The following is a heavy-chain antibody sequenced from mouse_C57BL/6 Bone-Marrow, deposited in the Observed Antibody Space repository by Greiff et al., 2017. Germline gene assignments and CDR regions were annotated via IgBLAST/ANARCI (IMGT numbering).Heavy chain of an antibody. CDR2: IDPSDSYT. CDR3: ARLLRYPEAGFAY. V-gene: IGHV1-59*01. CDR1: GYTFTSYW. Sequence: QVQLQQPGAELVRPGTSVKLSCKASGYTFTSYWMHWVKQRPGQGLEWIGVIDPSDSYTNYNQKFKGKATLTVDTSSSTAYMQLSSLTSEDSAVYYCARLLRYPEAGFAYWGQGTLVTVSA. D-gene: IGHD1-1*01. J-gene: IGHJ3*01.